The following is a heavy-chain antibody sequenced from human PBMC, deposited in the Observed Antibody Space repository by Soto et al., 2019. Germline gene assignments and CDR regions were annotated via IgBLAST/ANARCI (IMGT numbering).Heavy chain of an antibody. CDR3: ARNSLLWLEDFDP. CDR2: INAGSGNA. J-gene: IGHJ5*02. D-gene: IGHD3-10*01. CDR1: GYSFQTYS. Sequence: ASVKVSCKASGYSFQTYSIHWVRQAPGQRLEWMGSINAGSGNAKYSPKFQDRVTITRDTSATTAYMELSSLRSEDTAVYFCARNSLLWLEDFDPWGQGTPVTVSS. V-gene: IGHV1-3*01.